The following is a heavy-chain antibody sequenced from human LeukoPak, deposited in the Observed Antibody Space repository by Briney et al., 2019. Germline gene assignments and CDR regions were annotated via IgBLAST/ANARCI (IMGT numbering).Heavy chain of an antibody. CDR3: ARDLDNYVIRRGGLLDY. Sequence: ASVKVSCKASGYTFTSYGISWVRQAPGQGLEWMGWISAYNGNTNYAQKLQGRVTMTTDTSTSTAYMELRSLRSDDTAVYYCARDLDNYVIRRGGLLDYWAREPWSPSPQ. CDR2: ISAYNGNT. D-gene: IGHD3-10*02. CDR1: GYTFTSYG. V-gene: IGHV1-18*01. J-gene: IGHJ4*02.